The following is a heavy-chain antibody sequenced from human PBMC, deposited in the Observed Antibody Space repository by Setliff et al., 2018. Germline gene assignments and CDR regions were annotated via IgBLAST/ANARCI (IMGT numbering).Heavy chain of an antibody. CDR2: IYYSGTT. CDR1: GGSIISSTYN. J-gene: IGHJ6*03. V-gene: IGHV4-39*01. Sequence: SETLSLTCSVSGGSIISSTYNWGWIRQPPGKGLEWIGSIYYSGTTYYNPSLESRITMSVDTSNNRFSLKLSSVTAADTAVYYCAKVPITKVYFYMDVWGKGTTVTVSS. CDR3: AKVPITKVYFYMDV. D-gene: IGHD3-10*01.